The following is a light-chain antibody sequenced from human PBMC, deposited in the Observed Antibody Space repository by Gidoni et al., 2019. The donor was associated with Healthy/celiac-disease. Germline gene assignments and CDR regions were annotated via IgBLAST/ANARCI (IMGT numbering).Light chain of an antibody. Sequence: EMVLTQSPATLSLSPGERATLSCRASQSVSSYLAWYQQKPGPAPRLLIYYASNRATGIPARFSGSGSGTDFTLTISSLEPEDFAVYYCQQRSNWPPTFGGGTKVEIK. CDR2: YAS. CDR3: QQRSNWPPT. J-gene: IGKJ4*01. V-gene: IGKV3-11*01. CDR1: QSVSSY.